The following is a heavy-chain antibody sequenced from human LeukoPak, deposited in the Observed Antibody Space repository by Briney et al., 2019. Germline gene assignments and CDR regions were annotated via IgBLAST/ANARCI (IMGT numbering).Heavy chain of an antibody. CDR1: GFTFSNYC. D-gene: IGHD6-13*01. CDR2: IKQDGGNK. J-gene: IGHJ6*02. CDR3: ARLRPYSSSWYAYYGMDV. V-gene: IGHV3-7*04. Sequence: PGGSLRLSCAPSGFTFSNYCMSWVRQAPGKGLEWVANIKQDGGNKYYVDSVKGRFIISRDNAKNSLYLQMDSLRAEDTAVYYCARLRPYSSSWYAYYGMDVWGQGATVTVSS.